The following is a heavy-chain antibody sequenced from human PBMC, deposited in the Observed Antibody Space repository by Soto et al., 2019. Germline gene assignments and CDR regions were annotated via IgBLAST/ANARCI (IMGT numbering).Heavy chain of an antibody. CDR1: GFTFSNAW. V-gene: IGHV3-15*01. Sequence: PGGSLRLSCAASGFTFSNAWMSWVRQAPGKGLEWVGRMKSKTDGGTTDYAAPVKGRFTISRDDSKNTLYLQMNSLKTEDTAVYYCTTPQPERPSGTFFDYWGQGTLVTXSS. CDR2: MKSKTDGGTT. J-gene: IGHJ4*02. CDR3: TTPQPERPSGTFFDY. D-gene: IGHD1-1*01.